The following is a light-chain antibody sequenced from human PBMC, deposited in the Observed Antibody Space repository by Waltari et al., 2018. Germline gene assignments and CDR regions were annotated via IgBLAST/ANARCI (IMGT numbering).Light chain of an antibody. Sequence: EIVLTQSPGTLSLSPGERATLSCRASQSISSTYLAWYHQKPGQTPRLLIYGASTRDTGIPDRFSGGGSGTDFTLTINRLEPEDFAVYYCQQYGSSPWTFGQGTRVEIK. CDR2: GAS. J-gene: IGKJ1*01. CDR3: QQYGSSPWT. V-gene: IGKV3-20*01. CDR1: QSISSTY.